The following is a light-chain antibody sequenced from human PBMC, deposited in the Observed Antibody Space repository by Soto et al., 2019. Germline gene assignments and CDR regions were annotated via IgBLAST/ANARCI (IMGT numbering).Light chain of an antibody. Sequence: QSVLTQPASVSGSPGQSITISCTGTSSDVGGYNYVSWYQQHPGKAPKLMIYEVSNRPSGVSNRFSGSKSGNTASLTISGLQPEDQADHSRGSYTSGSTYVFGTGTKVTV. J-gene: IGLJ1*01. V-gene: IGLV2-14*01. CDR2: EVS. CDR1: SSDVGGYNY. CDR3: GSYTSGSTYV.